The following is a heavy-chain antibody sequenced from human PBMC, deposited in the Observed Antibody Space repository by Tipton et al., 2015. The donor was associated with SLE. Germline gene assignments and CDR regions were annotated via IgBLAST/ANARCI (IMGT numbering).Heavy chain of an antibody. J-gene: IGHJ5*02. CDR3: ALSGIGWFDP. V-gene: IGHV4-39*07. CDR2: INHSGST. D-gene: IGHD3-10*01. Sequence: TLSLTCTVSGGSISSSNYYWSWIRQPPGKGLEWIGEINHSGSTNYNPSLKSRLTISVDTSKNQFSLNLSSVTAADTAVYYCALSGIGWFDPRGQGTLVTVSS. CDR1: GGSISSSNYY.